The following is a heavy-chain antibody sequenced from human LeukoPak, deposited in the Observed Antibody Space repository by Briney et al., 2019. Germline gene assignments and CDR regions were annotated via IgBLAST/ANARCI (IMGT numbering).Heavy chain of an antibody. Sequence: GGSLRLPCAASGFTVSSYDMHWVRQATGNGLEWDSAIGTAGDTYYPGSVKGGFTISRENAKDSWYLQVNSPRSGDTAVYYCARDCSGGSGQYDMDVWGQGTTVTVAS. CDR1: GFTVSSYD. CDR3: ARDCSGGSGQYDMDV. CDR2: IGTAGDT. V-gene: IGHV3-13*01. J-gene: IGHJ6*02. D-gene: IGHD2-15*01.